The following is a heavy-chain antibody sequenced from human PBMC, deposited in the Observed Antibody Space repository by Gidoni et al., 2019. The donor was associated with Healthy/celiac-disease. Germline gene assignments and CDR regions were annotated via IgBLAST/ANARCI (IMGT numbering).Heavy chain of an antibody. Sequence: QLTFRESGPALVKPTQTLTLPCTFSGFSLSTSGMCVSWFRQPPGEALEWLALIDWDDDKYYSTSLKTRLTISKDTSKNQVVLTMTNMDPVDKDTYYCERGINYDSSGYYYLFGAFDIWGQGTMVTVSS. D-gene: IGHD3-22*01. CDR3: ERGINYDSSGYYYLFGAFDI. CDR1: GFSLSTSGMC. V-gene: IGHV2-70*01. J-gene: IGHJ3*02. CDR2: IDWDDDK.